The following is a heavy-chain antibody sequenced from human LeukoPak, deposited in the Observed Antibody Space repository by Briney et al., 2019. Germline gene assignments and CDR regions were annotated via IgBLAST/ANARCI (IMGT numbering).Heavy chain of an antibody. V-gene: IGHV1-46*01. D-gene: IGHD3-3*01. CDR3: ARDRSAYYDFWSGSSHKYYYYYYMDV. CDR1: GYTFTSYY. J-gene: IGHJ6*03. CDR2: INPSGGST. Sequence: ASVKVSCKASGYTFTSYYMHWVRQAPGQGLEWMGIINPSGGSTSYAQKFQGRATMTRDTSTSTVYMELSSLRSEDTAVYYCARDRSAYYDFWSGSSHKYYYYYYMDVWGKGTTVTVSS.